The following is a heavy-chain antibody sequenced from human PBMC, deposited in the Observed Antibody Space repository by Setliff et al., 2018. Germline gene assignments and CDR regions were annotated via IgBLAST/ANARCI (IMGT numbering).Heavy chain of an antibody. D-gene: IGHD5-18*01. Sequence: PSETLSLTCTVSGGSISSGSYYWSWIRQPAGKGLEWIGRIFPSGSTNYNPSLKSRVTISVDTSKNQFSLKLSSVTAADTAVYYCARGGYSYGLGGFPLDYWGQGTLVTVS. CDR3: ARGGYSYGLGGFPLDY. CDR1: GGSISSGSYY. J-gene: IGHJ4*02. V-gene: IGHV4-61*02. CDR2: IFPSGST.